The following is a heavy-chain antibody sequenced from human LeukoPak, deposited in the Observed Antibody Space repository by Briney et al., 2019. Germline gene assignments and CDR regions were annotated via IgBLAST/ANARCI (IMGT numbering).Heavy chain of an antibody. CDR1: SFTFNKYY. Sequence: GGSLRLSCVASSFTFNKYYMSWVRQAPGKGLQWVANINLDGSEKYYVDSVKGRFTISRDNAKNSLYLKMNSLRAEDTAVYYCARTYAYDATGDRGHWGQGTLVTVSS. D-gene: IGHD3-16*01. CDR2: INLDGSEK. V-gene: IGHV3-7*01. J-gene: IGHJ4*02. CDR3: ARTYAYDATGDRGH.